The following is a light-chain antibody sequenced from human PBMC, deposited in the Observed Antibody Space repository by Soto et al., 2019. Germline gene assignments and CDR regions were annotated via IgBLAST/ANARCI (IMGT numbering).Light chain of an antibody. CDR3: QQYGSSPT. J-gene: IGKJ1*01. V-gene: IGKV3-20*01. Sequence: EIVLTQSPGTLSLSPGARAPLSCRASQSVSNNYLAWYQQKPGQAPRLLIYGASSRATGIPDRFSGSGSGTDFTLTISRLEPEDFAVYYCQQYGSSPTFGQGTKVDIK. CDR1: QSVSNNY. CDR2: GAS.